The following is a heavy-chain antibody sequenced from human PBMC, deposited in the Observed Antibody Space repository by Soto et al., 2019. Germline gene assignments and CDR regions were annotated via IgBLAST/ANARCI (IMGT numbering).Heavy chain of an antibody. CDR2: IYPGDSDT. CDR1: GYSFTSYW. Sequence: HGESLKISCKGSGYSFTSYWIGWVRQMPGKGLEWMGIIYPGDSDTRYSPSFQGQVTISVDKSNNQFSLRLNSLTAADTAVYFCAREIVTAGGNNYFDPWGPGTLVTVSS. V-gene: IGHV5-51*01. CDR3: AREIVTAGGNNYFDP. D-gene: IGHD2-21*02. J-gene: IGHJ5*02.